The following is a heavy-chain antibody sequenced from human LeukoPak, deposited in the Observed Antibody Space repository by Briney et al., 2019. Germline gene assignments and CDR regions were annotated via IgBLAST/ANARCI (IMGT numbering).Heavy chain of an antibody. CDR2: IYYSGST. J-gene: IGHJ5*02. V-gene: IGHV4-59*01. CDR3: ARDLRHYDILTGYYEDWFDP. D-gene: IGHD3-9*01. Sequence: SETLSLTCTVSGGSISRFYWIWIRQPPGKGLEWIGYIYYSGSTNYNPSLKSRVTISVDTSKNQFSLKLSSVTAADTAVYYCARDLRHYDILTGYYEDWFDPGGQGTLVTVSS. CDR1: GGSISRFY.